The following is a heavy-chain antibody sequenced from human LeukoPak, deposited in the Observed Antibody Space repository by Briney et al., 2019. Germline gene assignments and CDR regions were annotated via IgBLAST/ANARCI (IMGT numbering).Heavy chain of an antibody. D-gene: IGHD3-10*01. CDR2: INWNGGST. CDR3: VRAHHPGGWFDP. V-gene: IGHV3-20*04. Sequence: RAGGSLRLSCAASGFTFDDYGMSWVRQAPGKGLEWVSSINWNGGSTGYADSVKGRFTISRDNAKNSLYLQMNSLTAEDTAVHYCVRAHHPGGWFDPWGQGTLVTVSS. J-gene: IGHJ5*02. CDR1: GFTFDDYG.